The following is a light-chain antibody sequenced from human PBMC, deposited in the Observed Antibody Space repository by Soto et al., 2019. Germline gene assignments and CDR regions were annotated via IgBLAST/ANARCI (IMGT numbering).Light chain of an antibody. CDR3: AAWDDSLNGLV. CDR2: SDN. CDR1: SSNIGSNT. V-gene: IGLV1-44*01. Sequence: QSVLTQPPSASGTPGQRVTISCSGSSSNIGSNTVNWYQQFPGTAPKLLISSDNQRPSGVPARFSGSKSGASASLAISGLQSEDEADYYCAAWDDSLNGLVFGGGTQLTVL. J-gene: IGLJ3*02.